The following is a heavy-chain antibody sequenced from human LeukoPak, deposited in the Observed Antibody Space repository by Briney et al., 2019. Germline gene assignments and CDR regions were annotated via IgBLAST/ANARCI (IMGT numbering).Heavy chain of an antibody. V-gene: IGHV6-1*01. CDR1: GDSVSSNSVT. CDR2: TYYRSTWYN. J-gene: IGHJ4*02. CDR3: ARDQTGDVDFDY. D-gene: IGHD7-27*01. Sequence: SQTLSLTCALSGDSVSSNSVTWNWIRQSPSRGLEWLGRTYYRSTWYNDYAVSVRGRITVNPDTSKNQFSLHLNSVTPEDTAVYYCARDQTGDVDFDYWGQGTLVTVSS.